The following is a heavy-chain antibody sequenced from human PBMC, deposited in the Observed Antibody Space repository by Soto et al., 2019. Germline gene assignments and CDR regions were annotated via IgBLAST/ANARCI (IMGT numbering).Heavy chain of an antibody. Sequence: QPGGSLRLSXAASGFTFSSYAMNWVRQAPGKGLEWVSVISGSGGSTYYADSVKGRFTISRDNSKNTLYLQMNSLRAEDTAVYYCARRGPGTYFDYWGQGTLVTVSS. D-gene: IGHD6-13*01. J-gene: IGHJ4*02. CDR1: GFTFSSYA. V-gene: IGHV3-23*01. CDR2: ISGSGGST. CDR3: ARRGPGTYFDY.